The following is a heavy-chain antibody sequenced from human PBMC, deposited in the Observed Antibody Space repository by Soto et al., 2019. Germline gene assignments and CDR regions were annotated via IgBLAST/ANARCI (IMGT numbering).Heavy chain of an antibody. V-gene: IGHV3-9*01. Sequence: VQVVASGGGLVQPGRSLRLSCAVSGFRFEQYVMQWVRQAPGKGLECVSTVSPTGDTVAYADSVEGRFTVSRDNAKNSLYLQMNSLKGDDPAFYYCLKDAPNGSIDDWGQGTLVTVSS. CDR2: VSPTGDTV. J-gene: IGHJ4*02. CDR3: LKDAPNGSIDD. CDR1: GFRFEQYV. D-gene: IGHD3-10*01.